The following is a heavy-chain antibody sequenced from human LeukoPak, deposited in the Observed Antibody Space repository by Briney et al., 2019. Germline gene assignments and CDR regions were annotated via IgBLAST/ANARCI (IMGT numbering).Heavy chain of an antibody. V-gene: IGHV4-38-2*01. CDR1: GGPFSGYY. CDR3: ARGYSSGWPPGAFDI. Sequence: SETLSLTCAVYGGPFSGYYWGWIRQPPGKGLEWIGSIYHSGSTYYNPSLKSRVTISVDTSKNQFSLKLSSVTAADTAVYYCARGYSSGWPPGAFDIWGQGTMVTVSS. D-gene: IGHD6-19*01. CDR2: IYHSGST. J-gene: IGHJ3*02.